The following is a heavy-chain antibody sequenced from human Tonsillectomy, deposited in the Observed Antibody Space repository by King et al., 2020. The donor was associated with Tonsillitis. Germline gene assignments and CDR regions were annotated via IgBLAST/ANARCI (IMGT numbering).Heavy chain of an antibody. CDR3: AKLQAASGWSVSGYFFDH. CDR2: IKQDGSAK. J-gene: IGHJ4*02. D-gene: IGHD6-19*01. V-gene: IGHV3-7*01. CDR1: GFTFSGYW. Sequence: VQLVESGGGLVQPGGSLRLSCAASGFTFSGYWMSWVRQAPGKGLEWVAHIKQDGSAKYYVDSVKGRFTISRDNAKNSLYLQMNSLRAEDTAVYYCAKLQAASGWSVSGYFFDHWGQGTLVTVSS.